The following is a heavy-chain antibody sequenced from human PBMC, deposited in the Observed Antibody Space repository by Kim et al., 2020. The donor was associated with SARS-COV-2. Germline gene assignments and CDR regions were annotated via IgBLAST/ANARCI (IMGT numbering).Heavy chain of an antibody. D-gene: IGHD1-1*01. V-gene: IGHV3-33*01. Sequence: GGSLRLSCAASGFTFSSYGMHWVRQAPGKGLEWVAVIWYDGSNKYYADSVKGRFTISRDNSKNTLYLQMNSLRAEDTAVYYCARDGVLEPRIDYYYYYMDVWGKGTTVTVSS. CDR2: IWYDGSNK. CDR3: ARDGVLEPRIDYYYYYMDV. J-gene: IGHJ6*03. CDR1: GFTFSSYG.